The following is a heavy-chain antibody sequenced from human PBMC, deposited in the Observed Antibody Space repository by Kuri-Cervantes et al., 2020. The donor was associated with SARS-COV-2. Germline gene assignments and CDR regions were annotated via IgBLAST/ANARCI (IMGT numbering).Heavy chain of an antibody. CDR2: IKQDESEK. J-gene: IGHJ4*02. D-gene: IGHD7-27*01. CDR3: ARDGSDWGLDY. CDR1: GFDFSTYW. V-gene: IGHV3-7*01. Sequence: GESLKISCAASGFDFSTYWMNWVRQAPGKGLEWVANIKQDESEKYYVDSVKGRFTISRDNAKNSLYLQMNSLRAEDTAVYYCARDGSDWGLDYWGQGTLVTVSS.